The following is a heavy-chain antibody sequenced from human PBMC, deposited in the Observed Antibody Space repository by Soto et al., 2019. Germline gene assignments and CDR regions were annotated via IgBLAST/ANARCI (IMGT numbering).Heavy chain of an antibody. CDR1: GASLSRYY. J-gene: IGHJ5*02. CDR2: IYATGDT. Sequence: PSETLSLTCNVSGASLSRYYWSWIRQPPGKGLEWIGRIYATGDTDYSPSLKSRISMSVDRSKKQFSLTLRSVTAADTAIYYCVRDGTKNLRDRFEPWGRGILVTVSS. CDR3: VRDGTKNLRDRFEP. D-gene: IGHD1-26*01. V-gene: IGHV4-4*07.